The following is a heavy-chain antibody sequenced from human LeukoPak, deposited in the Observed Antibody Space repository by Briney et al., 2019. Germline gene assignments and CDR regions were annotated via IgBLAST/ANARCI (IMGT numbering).Heavy chain of an antibody. V-gene: IGHV4-39*07. J-gene: IGHJ6*03. CDR2: IYYSGST. CDR3: ARDNSGRNDFWSGYYSYYYYYYMDV. CDR1: GGSISSSSYY. D-gene: IGHD3-3*01. Sequence: SETLSLTCTVSGGSISSSSYYWGWIRQPPGKGLEWIGSIYYSGSTYYNPSLKSRVTISVDTSKNQFSLKLSSVTAADTAVYYCARDNSGRNDFWSGYYSYYYYYYMDVWGKGTTVTVSS.